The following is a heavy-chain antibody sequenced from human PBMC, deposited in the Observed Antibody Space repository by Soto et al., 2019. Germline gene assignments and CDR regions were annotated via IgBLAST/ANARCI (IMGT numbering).Heavy chain of an antibody. CDR1: GYTFTSYG. D-gene: IGHD3-22*01. J-gene: IGHJ4*02. CDR3: ARDWGYYDSSAIPLRFDY. V-gene: IGHV1-18*01. Sequence: ASVKVSCKAFGYTFTSYGISWVRQAPGQRLEWMGWISAYNGNTNYAQKLQGRVTMTTDTSTSTAYMELRSLRSDDTALYYCARDWGYYDSSAIPLRFDYWGQGTLVTVSS. CDR2: ISAYNGNT.